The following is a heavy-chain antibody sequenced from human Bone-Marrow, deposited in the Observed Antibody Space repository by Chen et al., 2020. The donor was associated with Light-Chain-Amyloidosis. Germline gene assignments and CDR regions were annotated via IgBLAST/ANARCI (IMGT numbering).Heavy chain of an antibody. Sequence: EVQLVESGGDLVQPGGSLRLSCAASGFTFSDHHLDWVRQAPGKGLEWLGRSRNEGKSYTTEYAASVEGRFTISRDDLKNSLYLQMNSLKAEDTAVYYCALTGATRAYWGQGTLVTVSS. J-gene: IGHJ4*02. CDR1: GFTFSDHH. V-gene: IGHV3-72*01. CDR3: ALTGATRAY. CDR2: SRNEGKSYTT. D-gene: IGHD1-26*01.